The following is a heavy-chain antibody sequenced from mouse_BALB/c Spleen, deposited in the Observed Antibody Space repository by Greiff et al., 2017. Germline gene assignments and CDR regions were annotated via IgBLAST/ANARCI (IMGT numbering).Heavy chain of an antibody. Sequence: EVKLVESGGGLVQPGGSMKLSCVASGFTFSNYWMNWVRQSPEKGLEWVAEIRLKSNNYATHYAESVKGRFTISRDDSKSSVYLQMNNLRAEDTGIYYCTRLERYDGFDYWGQGTTLTVSS. CDR2: IRLKSNNYAT. V-gene: IGHV6-6*02. CDR3: TRLERYDGFDY. J-gene: IGHJ2*01. D-gene: IGHD2-14*01. CDR1: GFTFSNYW.